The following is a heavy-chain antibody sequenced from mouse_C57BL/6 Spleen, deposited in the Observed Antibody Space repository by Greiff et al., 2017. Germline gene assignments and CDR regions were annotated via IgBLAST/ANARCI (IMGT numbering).Heavy chain of an antibody. Sequence: VQLQQPGAELVKPGASVKLSCKASGYTFTSYWMQWAKQRPGQGLEWIGEIDPSDSYTNYNQKFKGKATLTVDTSSSTAYMQLSSLTSEDSAVYYCARSEKSSYDYWGQGTTLTVSS. J-gene: IGHJ2*01. V-gene: IGHV1-50*01. CDR1: GYTFTSYW. CDR2: IDPSDSYT. D-gene: IGHD1-1*01. CDR3: ARSEKSSYDY.